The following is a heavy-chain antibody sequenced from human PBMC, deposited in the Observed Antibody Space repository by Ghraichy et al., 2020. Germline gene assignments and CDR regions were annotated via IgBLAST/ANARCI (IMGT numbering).Heavy chain of an antibody. V-gene: IGHV3-7*03. CDR1: GFTFSSYW. Sequence: GGSLRLSCAASGFTFSSYWMSWVRQAPGKGLEWVANIKKDGSDKYYVDSVMGRYTISRDNAKNSLYLQMNSLRAEDTAVYYCARDFYWGRDVWGQGTTVTVSS. J-gene: IGHJ6*02. D-gene: IGHD3-16*01. CDR3: ARDFYWGRDV. CDR2: IKKDGSDK.